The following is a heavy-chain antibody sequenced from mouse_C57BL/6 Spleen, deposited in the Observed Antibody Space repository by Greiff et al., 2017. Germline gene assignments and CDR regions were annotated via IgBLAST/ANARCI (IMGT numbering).Heavy chain of an antibody. CDR2: ISSGSSTI. Sequence: DVKLVESGGGLVKPGGSLKLSCAASGFTFSDYGMHWVRQAPEKGLVWVAYISSGSSTIYYADTVKGRFTISRDNAKNTLFLQMTSLRSEDTAMYYCAREDWVLYAMDDWGQGTSVTVSS. D-gene: IGHD4-1*01. V-gene: IGHV5-17*01. J-gene: IGHJ4*01. CDR1: GFTFSDYG. CDR3: AREDWVLYAMDD.